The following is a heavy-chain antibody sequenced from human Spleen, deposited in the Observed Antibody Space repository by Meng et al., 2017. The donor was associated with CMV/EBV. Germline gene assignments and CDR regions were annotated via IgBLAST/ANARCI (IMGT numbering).Heavy chain of an antibody. CDR3: ARDYSPSSSSEGVGFEFDP. D-gene: IGHD6-6*01. Sequence: SVKVSCKASGGTFSSYAISWVRQAPGQGLEWMGGIIPIFGTANYAQKFQGRVTITTDESTSTAYMELSSLRSEDTAVYYCARDYSPSSSSEGVGFEFDPWGQGTLVTVSS. CDR1: GGTFSSYA. V-gene: IGHV1-69*05. CDR2: IIPIFGTA. J-gene: IGHJ5*02.